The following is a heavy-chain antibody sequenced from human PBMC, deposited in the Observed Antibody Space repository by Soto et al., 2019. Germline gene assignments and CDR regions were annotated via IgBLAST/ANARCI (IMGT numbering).Heavy chain of an antibody. J-gene: IGHJ4*02. CDR1: GGSISSGGYS. V-gene: IGHV4-30-2*01. CDR2: IYHSGST. Sequence: PSETLSLTCAVSGGSISSGGYSWSWIRQPPGKGLEWIGYIYHSGSTYYNPSLKSRVTISVDRSKNQFSLKLSSVTAADTAVYYCARFIKNYYDGSGYLDYWGQGTLVTVSS. CDR3: ARFIKNYYDGSGYLDY. D-gene: IGHD3-22*01.